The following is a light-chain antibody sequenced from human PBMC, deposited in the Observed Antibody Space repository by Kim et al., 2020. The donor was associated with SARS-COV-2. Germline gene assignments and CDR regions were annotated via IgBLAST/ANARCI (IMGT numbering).Light chain of an antibody. CDR2: KES. Sequence: VEGGVRITCRASESNDSWVDWEQQKQGKASKPMSYKESRLRSGIRSRLSVSGSGTEIAFTITSLKADDFDTYSCHQYNNYSRTCTFGQGTKLEIK. J-gene: IGKJ5*01. V-gene: IGKV1-5*03. CDR3: HQYNNYSRTCT. CDR1: ESNDSW.